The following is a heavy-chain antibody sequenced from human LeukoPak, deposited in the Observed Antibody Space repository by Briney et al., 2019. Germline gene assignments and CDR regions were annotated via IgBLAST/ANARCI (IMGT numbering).Heavy chain of an antibody. CDR2: MNSGGTTI. CDR3: IREVQVRASASLGL. Sequence: GSLRLSCAASGFSISGYWMHWVRQAAGEGLVWVSRMNSGGTTINYADSVKGRFTISRDNVDNTLHLQMNSLRVEDTAVYYCIREVQVRASASLGLWGQGTLVTVSS. D-gene: IGHD3-16*01. J-gene: IGHJ4*01. V-gene: IGHV3-74*01. CDR1: GFSISGYW.